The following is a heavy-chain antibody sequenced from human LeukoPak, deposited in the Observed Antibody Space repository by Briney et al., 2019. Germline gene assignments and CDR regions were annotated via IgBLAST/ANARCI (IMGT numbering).Heavy chain of an antibody. CDR2: IFYSGST. CDR3: AKIGDAFDI. J-gene: IGHJ3*02. V-gene: IGHV4-59*01. CDR1: GGSISSYY. D-gene: IGHD3-22*01. Sequence: PSETLSLTCTVSGGSISSYYWNWIRQPPGKGLEWIGYIFYSGSTNYSPSLKSRVTISVDTSKNQFSLKLSSVTAADTAVYYCAKIGDAFDIWGQGTMVTVSS.